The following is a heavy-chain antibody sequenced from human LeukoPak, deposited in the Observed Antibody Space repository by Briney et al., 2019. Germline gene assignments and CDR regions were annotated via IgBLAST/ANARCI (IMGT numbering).Heavy chain of an antibody. CDR2: INPSDGST. CDR3: ARDSAGAGQIDY. V-gene: IGHV1-46*01. D-gene: IGHD6-19*01. J-gene: IGHJ4*02. Sequence: ASVKVSCKASGYTFTSYYVQWVRQAPGQGLEWMGIINPSDGSTRYAQKFQGRVTMTRDMSTSTVYMEVSSLRSEDTAVYYCARDSAGAGQIDYWGQGTLVTVSS. CDR1: GYTFTSYY.